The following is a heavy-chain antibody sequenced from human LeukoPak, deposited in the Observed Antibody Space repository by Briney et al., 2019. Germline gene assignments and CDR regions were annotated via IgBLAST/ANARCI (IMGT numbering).Heavy chain of an antibody. D-gene: IGHD6-19*01. CDR2: INPNSGGT. J-gene: IGHJ5*02. CDR3: ARPSLMAVAVAIGFDP. V-gene: IGHV1-2*02. CDR1: GYTFTGYY. Sequence: ASVKVSCKASGYTFTGYYMHWVRQAPGQGLEWMGWINPNSGGTNYAQKFQGGVTMTRDTSISTAYMELSRLRSDDTAVYYCARPSLMAVAVAIGFDPWGQGTLVTVSS.